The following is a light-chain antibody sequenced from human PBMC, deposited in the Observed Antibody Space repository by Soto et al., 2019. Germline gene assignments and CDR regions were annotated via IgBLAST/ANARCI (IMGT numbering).Light chain of an antibody. Sequence: EIVMTQSPVTVSVSPGERATLYCRASQSVRSNLAWYQQKPGQAPNLLIYGAFTRATGIPARFSGTGSGTEFTLTISSLQSEDFALYYCQQYNDWPLTFAQGTKVDIK. CDR2: GAF. V-gene: IGKV3-15*01. J-gene: IGKJ1*01. CDR1: QSVRSN. CDR3: QQYNDWPLT.